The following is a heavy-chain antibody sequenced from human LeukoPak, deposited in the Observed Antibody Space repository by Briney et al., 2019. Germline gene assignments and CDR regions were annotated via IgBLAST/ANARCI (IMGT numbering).Heavy chain of an antibody. CDR3: ARATGIAVAAQA. CDR2: IIPIFGTA. D-gene: IGHD6-19*01. Sequence: ASVKVSCKASGGTFSSYAISWVRQAPGQGLEWMGRIIPIFGTANYAQKFQGRVTITTDESTSTAYMELSSLRSEDTAVYYCARATGIAVAAQAWGQGTLVTVSS. CDR1: GGTFSSYA. V-gene: IGHV1-69*05. J-gene: IGHJ4*02.